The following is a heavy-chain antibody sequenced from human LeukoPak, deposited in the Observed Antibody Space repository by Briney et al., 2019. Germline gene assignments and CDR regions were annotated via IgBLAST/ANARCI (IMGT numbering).Heavy chain of an antibody. D-gene: IGHD6-13*01. Sequence: GGSLRLSSAASGFTVSSYAMSWVRQAPGKGLEWVSAFSGSGGKTYYADSVKGRFTISRDNSKNTLYLQMNSLRAEDTAVYYCAKGDSSTWYEANWFDPWGQGTLVTVSS. CDR2: FSGSGGKT. J-gene: IGHJ5*02. CDR1: GFTVSSYA. CDR3: AKGDSSTWYEANWFDP. V-gene: IGHV3-23*01.